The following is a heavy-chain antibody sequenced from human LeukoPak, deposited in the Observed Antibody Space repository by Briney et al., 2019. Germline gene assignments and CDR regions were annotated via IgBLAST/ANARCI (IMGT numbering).Heavy chain of an antibody. D-gene: IGHD2-2*01. V-gene: IGHV4-59*02. Sequence: PSETLSLTCTVSGGSVSSYYWSWIRQPPGKGLEWIGYIYYSGSTNYNPSLKSRVTMSVDTSKNQFSLNLSSVTAADTAVYYCASGADIVVVPPTKNWFDPWGQGTLVTVSS. CDR2: IYYSGST. CDR3: ASGADIVVVPPTKNWFDP. CDR1: GGSVSSYY. J-gene: IGHJ5*02.